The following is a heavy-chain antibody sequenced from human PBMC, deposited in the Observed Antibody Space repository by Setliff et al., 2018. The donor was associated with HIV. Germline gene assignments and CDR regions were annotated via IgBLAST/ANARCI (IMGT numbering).Heavy chain of an antibody. V-gene: IGHV1-69*10. Sequence: ASVKVSCKTSGGTLSNYAISWVRQAPGQGLEWVGGIIPFVNIANYAQKFQGRVTMTADKSTSTVYMELRSLRSEDTAVYFCARGWSEDTSMVQVEYFEHWGQGTLVTVSS. CDR1: GGTLSNYA. CDR3: ARGWSEDTSMVQVEYFEH. D-gene: IGHD5-18*01. J-gene: IGHJ1*01. CDR2: IIPFVNIA.